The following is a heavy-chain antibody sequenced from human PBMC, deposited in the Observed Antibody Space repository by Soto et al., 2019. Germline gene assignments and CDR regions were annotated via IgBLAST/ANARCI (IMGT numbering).Heavy chain of an antibody. V-gene: IGHV4-31*03. CDR1: GGSISSGGYY. CDR2: IYYNGNA. D-gene: IGHD2-15*01. CDR3: ARDSPYCNGPNGASGRFPYYGMDV. J-gene: IGHJ6*02. Sequence: QVQLQESGPELVKPSQTLSLTCTVSGGSISSGGYYWTWIRQYPGKGLEWIGYIYYNGNAYYNSSLKSRAIISVDTSKDQFSLKLSSVTAADAAVYYCARDSPYCNGPNGASGRFPYYGMDVWGQGTTVTVSS.